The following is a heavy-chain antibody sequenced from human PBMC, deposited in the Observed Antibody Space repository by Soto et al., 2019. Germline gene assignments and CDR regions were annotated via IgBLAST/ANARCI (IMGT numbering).Heavy chain of an antibody. CDR3: ARVGRAYYGRDV. Sequence: QVQLVQSGAEVKKPGSSVKVSCKASGGTFSSYTISWVRQAPGQGLEWLGRIIPILGIANYAQKFQGRVTITADKSTSTADRELSSRRSKDTAVYYCARVGRAYYGRDVWGQETTVTVSS. CDR1: GGTFSSYT. CDR2: IIPILGIA. D-gene: IGHD1-26*01. J-gene: IGHJ6*02. V-gene: IGHV1-69*02.